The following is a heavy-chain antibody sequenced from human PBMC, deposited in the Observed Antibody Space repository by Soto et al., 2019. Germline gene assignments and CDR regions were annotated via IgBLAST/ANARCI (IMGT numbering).Heavy chain of an antibody. V-gene: IGHV1-69*06. J-gene: IGHJ6*02. D-gene: IGHD3-3*01. Sequence: SVKVSCKASGGTFSSYAISWVRQAPGQGLEWMGGIIPIFGTANYAQKFQGRVTITADKSTSTAYMELSSLRSEDTAVYYCARHYDFCSGRTQQYYYGTDVWGQGTTVTVSS. CDR2: IIPIFGTA. CDR3: ARHYDFCSGRTQQYYYGTDV. CDR1: GGTFSSYA.